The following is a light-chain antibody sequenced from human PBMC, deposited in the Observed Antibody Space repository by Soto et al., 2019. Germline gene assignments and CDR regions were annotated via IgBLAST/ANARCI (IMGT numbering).Light chain of an antibody. CDR3: QQSLRLPWT. CDR2: EVS. Sequence: DIVLTQTPLSLSVTPGEPASISCKSSQTLLNSDGRTYIQWYQQNPVQTSQLLIFEVSIRFAGVPDRFSGSGSGTDFTLKISRVETDDVGAYYCQQSLRLPWTFGQGTKVE. V-gene: IGKV2-29*02. J-gene: IGKJ1*01. CDR1: QTLLNSDGRTY.